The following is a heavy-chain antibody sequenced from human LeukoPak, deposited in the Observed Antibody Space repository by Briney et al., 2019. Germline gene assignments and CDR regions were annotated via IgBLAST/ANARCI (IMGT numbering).Heavy chain of an antibody. CDR3: ATSMVRGVIAFDY. J-gene: IGHJ4*02. CDR2: ISYDGSNK. V-gene: IGHV3-30-3*01. D-gene: IGHD3-10*01. Sequence: PGGSLRLSCAASGFTFSSYAMHWVRQAPGKGLEWVAVISYDGSNKYYADSVKGRFTISRDNAKNSLYLQMNSLRAEDTAVYYCATSMVRGVIAFDYWGQGTLVTVSS. CDR1: GFTFSSYA.